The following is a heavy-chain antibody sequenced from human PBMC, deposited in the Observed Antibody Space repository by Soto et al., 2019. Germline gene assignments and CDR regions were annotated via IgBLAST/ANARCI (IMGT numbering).Heavy chain of an antibody. J-gene: IGHJ4*02. CDR3: ARDVDADFRTDFDY. D-gene: IGHD4-17*01. Sequence: PSETLSLTCTVSGGSISSGGYYWSWIRQHPGKGLEWIGYIYYSGSTYYNPSLKSRVTISVDTSKNQFSLKLSSVTAEDTALYYCARDVDADFRTDFDYWGRGTLVTVSS. V-gene: IGHV4-31*03. CDR2: IYYSGST. CDR1: GGSISSGGYY.